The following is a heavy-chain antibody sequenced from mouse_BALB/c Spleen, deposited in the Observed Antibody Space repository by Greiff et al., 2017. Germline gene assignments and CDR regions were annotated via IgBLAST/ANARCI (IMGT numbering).Heavy chain of an antibody. Sequence: EVKLMESGGGLVKPGGSLKLSCAASGFTFSDYYMYWVRQTPEKRLEWVATISDGGSYTYYPDSVKGRFTISRDNAKNNLYLQMSSLKSEDTAMYYCARDLGHYFDYWGQGTTLTVSS. V-gene: IGHV5-4*02. CDR2: ISDGGSYT. J-gene: IGHJ2*01. CDR1: GFTFSDYY. D-gene: IGHD4-1*01. CDR3: ARDLGHYFDY.